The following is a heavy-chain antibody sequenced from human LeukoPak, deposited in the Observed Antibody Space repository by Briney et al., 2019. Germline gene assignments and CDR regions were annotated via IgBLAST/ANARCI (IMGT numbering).Heavy chain of an antibody. CDR1: GFTFSSYA. CDR2: ISGSGGST. Sequence: GGSLRLSCAASGFTFSSYAMSWVRQAPGKGLEWVSAISGSGGSTYYADSVKGRFTISRDNSKNTLYLQMNSLRAEDTAVYYCAREGNYYDSSGYYWRGAFDIWGQGTMVTVSS. J-gene: IGHJ3*02. D-gene: IGHD3-22*01. CDR3: AREGNYYDSSGYYWRGAFDI. V-gene: IGHV3-23*01.